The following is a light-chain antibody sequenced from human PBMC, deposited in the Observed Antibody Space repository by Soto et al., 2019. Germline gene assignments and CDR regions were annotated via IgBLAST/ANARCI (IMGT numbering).Light chain of an antibody. V-gene: IGKV1-5*01. Sequence: DIQMTQSPSTLSASVGDRVTITCRASQSISSWLAWYQQKPGKAPKLLIYDASRLESGVPSRFSGSGSGTELTLTISSLQPDDFATYYCQLYNSYWTFVQGTKVEIK. CDR1: QSISSW. J-gene: IGKJ1*01. CDR3: QLYNSYWT. CDR2: DAS.